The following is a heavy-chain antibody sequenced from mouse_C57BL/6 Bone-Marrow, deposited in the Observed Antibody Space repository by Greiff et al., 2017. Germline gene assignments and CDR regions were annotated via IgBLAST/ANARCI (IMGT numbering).Heavy chain of an antibody. CDR1: GYTFTRYG. CDR3: ARRGYYAMDY. V-gene: IGHV1-81*01. Sequence: QVQLQQSGAELARPGASVKLSCKASGYTFTRYGISWVKQRTGQGLEWIGEIYPSSGNTYYNEKFKGKATVTADKSSSTAYMELRSLTSEDSAVYFCARRGYYAMDYWGQGTSVTGSS. J-gene: IGHJ4*01. CDR2: IYPSSGNT.